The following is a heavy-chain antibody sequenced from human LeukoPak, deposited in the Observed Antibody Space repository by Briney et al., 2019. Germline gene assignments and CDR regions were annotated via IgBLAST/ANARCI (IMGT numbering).Heavy chain of an antibody. J-gene: IGHJ4*01. CDR3: ARAPGTTFDY. CDR2: IYYSGST. Sequence: PSETLSLTCTVSGGSIGYTSYYWGWIRQPPGKGLEWIGTIYYSGSTYYNPSLKSRVTISVDTSKNQFSLKLTSVTAADTAVYYCARAPGTTFDYWGHGNMVTVSS. V-gene: IGHV4-39*01. CDR1: GGSIGYTSYY. D-gene: IGHD4-17*01.